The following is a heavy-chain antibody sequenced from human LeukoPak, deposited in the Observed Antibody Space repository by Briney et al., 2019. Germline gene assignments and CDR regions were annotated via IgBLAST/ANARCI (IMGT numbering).Heavy chain of an antibody. Sequence: GGSLRLSCADSGFTFSSSIMNWVRQAPGKGLEWVSYISGSSTYIYYADSVKGRFTISRDNATSSLYLQMNSLRDEDTAVYYCAKEARLVRDIGVVFGRGRGYMDVWGKGTT. J-gene: IGHJ6*03. CDR2: ISGSSTYI. D-gene: IGHD2-15*01. CDR1: GFTFSSSI. V-gene: IGHV3-21*01. CDR3: AKEARLVRDIGVVFGRGRGYMDV.